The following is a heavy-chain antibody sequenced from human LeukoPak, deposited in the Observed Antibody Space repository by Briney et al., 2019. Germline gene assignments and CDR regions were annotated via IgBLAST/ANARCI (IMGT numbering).Heavy chain of an antibody. V-gene: IGHV3-23*01. J-gene: IGHJ4*02. CDR1: GFTFSSYA. CDR2: ISGSGGST. CDR3: VRDLCTVTSCHSLDS. D-gene: IGHD2-2*01. Sequence: GGSLRLSCAASGFTFSSYAMSWVRQAPGKGLEWVSAISGSGGSTYYADSVKGRFTISRDNSMNTVYLKMNNLRAEDTALYYCVRDLCTVTSCHSLDSWGQGTLITVSS.